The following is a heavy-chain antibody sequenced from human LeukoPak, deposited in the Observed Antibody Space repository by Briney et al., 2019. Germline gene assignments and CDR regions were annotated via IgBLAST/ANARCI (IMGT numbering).Heavy chain of an antibody. V-gene: IGHV4-34*01. CDR3: ARVPRRITIFGVVIAPYYFDY. D-gene: IGHD3-3*01. J-gene: IGHJ4*02. Sequence: SETLSLTCAVYGGSFSGYYWSWLRQPPGKGLEWIGEINHSGSTNYNPSLKSRVTISVDTSKNQFSLKLSSVTAADTAVYYCARVPRRITIFGVVIAPYYFDYWGQGTLVTVSS. CDR1: GGSFSGYY. CDR2: INHSGST.